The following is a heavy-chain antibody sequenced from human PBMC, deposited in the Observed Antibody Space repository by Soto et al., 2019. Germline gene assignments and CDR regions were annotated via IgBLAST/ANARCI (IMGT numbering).Heavy chain of an antibody. V-gene: IGHV4-34*01. D-gene: IGHD2-15*01. CDR3: ASGGSYGSGGSCDTNWFDP. CDR1: GGSFSGYY. J-gene: IGHJ5*02. Sequence: QVQLQQWGAGLLKPSETLSLTCAVYGGSFSGYYWSWIRQPPGKGLEWIGEINHSGSTNYNPSLKSRVTISVDMSKNQFSLKLSSVTAADTAVYYCASGGSYGSGGSCDTNWFDPWGQGTLVTVSS. CDR2: INHSGST.